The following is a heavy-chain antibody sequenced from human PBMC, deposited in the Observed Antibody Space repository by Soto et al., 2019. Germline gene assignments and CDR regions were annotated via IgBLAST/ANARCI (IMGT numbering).Heavy chain of an antibody. CDR3: AREAYDHPPYFDY. J-gene: IGHJ4*02. D-gene: IGHD3-22*01. Sequence: EVQLVESGGGLVKPGGSLRLSCAASGFTFSSYSMNWVRQAPGKGLEWVSSISSSSSYIYYADSVKGRFTISRDNAKNSLYLQMNSLRAEDTAVYYCAREAYDHPPYFDYWGQGTLVTVSS. CDR1: GFTFSSYS. CDR2: ISSSSSYI. V-gene: IGHV3-21*01.